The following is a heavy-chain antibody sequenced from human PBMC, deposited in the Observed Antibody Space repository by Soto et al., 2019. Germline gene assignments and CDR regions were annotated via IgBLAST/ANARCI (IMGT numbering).Heavy chain of an antibody. D-gene: IGHD2-15*01. CDR2: ISSSSSYI. V-gene: IGHV3-21*01. J-gene: IGHJ2*01. CDR3: AREVVVVVVASTHWYFDL. CDR1: GFTFSSYS. Sequence: EVQLVESGGGLVKPGGSLRLSCAASGFTFSSYSMNWVRQAPGKGLEWVSSISSSSSYIYYADSVKGRFTFSRDNAKNSLYLQMNSLRAEDTAVYYCAREVVVVVVASTHWYFDLWGRGTLVTVSS.